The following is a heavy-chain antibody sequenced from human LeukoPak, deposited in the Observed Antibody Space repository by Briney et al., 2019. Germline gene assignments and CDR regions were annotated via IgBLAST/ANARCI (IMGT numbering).Heavy chain of an antibody. CDR2: ISYDGSNK. CDR1: GFTFSSYA. D-gene: IGHD5-24*01. J-gene: IGHJ4*02. V-gene: IGHV3-30*04. CDR3: VRGDGYNGFDY. Sequence: GGSLRLSCAASGFTFSSYAMHWVRQAPGKGLGWVAVISYDGSNKYYADSVKGRFTISRDNSKNTLYLQMSSLRAEDTAVYYCVRGDGYNGFDYWGQGTLVTVSS.